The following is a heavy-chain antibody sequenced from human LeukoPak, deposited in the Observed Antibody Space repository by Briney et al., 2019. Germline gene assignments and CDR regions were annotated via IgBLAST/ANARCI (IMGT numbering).Heavy chain of an antibody. Sequence: GASVKVSCKASGYTFTTYGVSWVRQAPGQGLDWMGWISAYNGDTNYAQKLQGRVTMTTDTSTNTAYMELRSLRSDDTAVYYCTRQGGTSFPDYWGQGTLVTVSS. V-gene: IGHV1-18*01. J-gene: IGHJ4*02. D-gene: IGHD2-2*01. CDR2: ISAYNGDT. CDR3: TRQGGTSFPDY. CDR1: GYTFTTYG.